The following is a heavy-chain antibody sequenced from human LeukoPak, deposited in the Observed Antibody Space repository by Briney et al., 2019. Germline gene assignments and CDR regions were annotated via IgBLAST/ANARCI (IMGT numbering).Heavy chain of an antibody. J-gene: IGHJ6*02. D-gene: IGHD3-22*01. Sequence: SETLSLTCTVSGGSISSYYWSWIRQPPGKGLEWIGYIYCSGSTNYNPSLKSRVTISVDTSKNQFSLKRSSVTAADTAVYYWAIVTSGYSSPGLTSSHYYYYYYGMDVWGQGTTVTVSS. CDR3: AIVTSGYSSPGLTSSHYYYYYYGMDV. CDR2: IYCSGST. V-gene: IGHV4-59*08. CDR1: GGSISSYY.